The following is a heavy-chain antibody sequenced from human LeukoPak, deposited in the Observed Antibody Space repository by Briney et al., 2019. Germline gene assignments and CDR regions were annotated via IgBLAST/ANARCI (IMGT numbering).Heavy chain of an antibody. J-gene: IGHJ4*02. CDR2: IYTGGNT. Sequence: GGSLRLSCAASGFTVDSNYLSWVRQAPGKGLEWVSTIYTGGNTYYAASVKGRFTISRDSSKNTLYLQMNSLRAEDTATYYCAKDYCRGGNCPLPFFDSWGQGTLVTVSS. CDR3: AKDYCRGGNCPLPFFDS. V-gene: IGHV3-53*01. D-gene: IGHD2-15*01. CDR1: GFTVDSNY.